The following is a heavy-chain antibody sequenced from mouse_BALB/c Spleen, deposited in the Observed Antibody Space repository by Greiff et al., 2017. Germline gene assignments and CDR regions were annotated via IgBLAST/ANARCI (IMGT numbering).Heavy chain of an antibody. CDR2: INPSNGGT. V-gene: IGHV1S81*02. Sequence: QLQQSGAELVKPGASVKLSCKASGYTFTSYYMYWVKQRPGQGLEWIGEINPSNGGTNFNEKFKSKATLTVDKSSSTAYMQLSSLTSEDSAVYYCTRDGIYYYGSSYNYYAMDYWGQGTSVTVSS. CDR1: GYTFTSYY. D-gene: IGHD1-1*01. J-gene: IGHJ4*01. CDR3: TRDGIYYYGSSYNYYAMDY.